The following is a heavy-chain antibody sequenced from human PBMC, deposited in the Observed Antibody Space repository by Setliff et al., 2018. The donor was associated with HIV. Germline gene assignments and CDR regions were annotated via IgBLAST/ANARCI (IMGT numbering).Heavy chain of an antibody. V-gene: IGHV4-34*01. Sequence: SETLSLTCAVYGGSFSGYFWTWIRQPPQKRLEWIGEINHGGDTNYNPSLKSRVTISVDTSKNQFSLKLSSVIAADTAVYYCARVGDFYDGSGHYSVLDALDMWGQGTKVTVSS. D-gene: IGHD3-22*01. CDR2: INHGGDT. CDR3: ARVGDFYDGSGHYSVLDALDM. CDR1: GGSFSGYF. J-gene: IGHJ3*02.